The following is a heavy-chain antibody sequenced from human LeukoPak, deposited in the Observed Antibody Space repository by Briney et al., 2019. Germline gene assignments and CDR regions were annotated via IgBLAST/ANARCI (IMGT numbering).Heavy chain of an antibody. D-gene: IGHD1-26*01. CDR2: INQDGSEK. CDR3: ARDSGRFYIDY. Sequence: GGSLLLSCAASGFTFSHYWMTWVRQAPREGEEWVANINQDGSEKYYVDSLKGRFTISRDNAKNSLYLQINSLRADDTAIYYCARDSGRFYIDYWGQGTLVTVSS. J-gene: IGHJ4*02. CDR1: GFTFSHYW. V-gene: IGHV3-7*03.